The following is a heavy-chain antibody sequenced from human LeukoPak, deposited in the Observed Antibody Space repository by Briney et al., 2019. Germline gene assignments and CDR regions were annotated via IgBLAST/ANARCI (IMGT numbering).Heavy chain of an antibody. V-gene: IGHV3-74*01. J-gene: IGHJ5*02. CDR3: ARVLSGSWDWFDP. D-gene: IGHD3-22*01. CDR1: GFTFTTYA. Sequence: GGSLRLSCAASGFTFTTYAMSWVRQAPGKGLEWASRINPDGSTTTYADSVKGRFTISRDDAKNTVYLQMNSLRAEDTAVYYCARVLSGSWDWFDPWGQGTLVTVSS. CDR2: INPDGSTT.